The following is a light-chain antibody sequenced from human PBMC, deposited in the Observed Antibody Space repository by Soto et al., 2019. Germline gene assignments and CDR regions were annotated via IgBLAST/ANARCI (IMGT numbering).Light chain of an antibody. CDR2: EGS. V-gene: IGLV2-8*01. Sequence: QSVLTQPPSASGSPGQSVTISCTGTGSDIGAYNYVSWYQQYPGKAPKVMIYEGSKRPSGVSDRFSGSKSGNTASLTISGLQAEDEADYFCCSYAGGSNVFGTGTKVTVL. CDR3: CSYAGGSNV. J-gene: IGLJ1*01. CDR1: GSDIGAYNY.